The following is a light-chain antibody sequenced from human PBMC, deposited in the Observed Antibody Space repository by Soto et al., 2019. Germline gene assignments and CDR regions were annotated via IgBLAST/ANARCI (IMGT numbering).Light chain of an antibody. CDR1: QSIGSD. CDR2: GAS. J-gene: IGKJ5*01. CDR3: QQYNTWPLIT. V-gene: IGKV3-15*01. Sequence: EKVMTQSPATLSVSPGERATLSCRASQSIGSDLAWYHQKPGQAPRLLIFGASTRATGIPDRFSGSGSGTDFTLTISSLQSEDFAVYYCQQYNTWPLITFGPGTRLEIK.